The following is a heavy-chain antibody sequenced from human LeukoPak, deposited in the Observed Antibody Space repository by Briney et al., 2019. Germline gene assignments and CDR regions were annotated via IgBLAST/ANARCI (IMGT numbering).Heavy chain of an antibody. CDR3: ARWRGSTSERSDY. CDR1: GFTFSDYW. J-gene: IGHJ4*02. CDR2: IKQDGSAK. Sequence: GGSLRLSCTDSGFTFSDYWMTRVRQAPGKELEWVANIKQDGSAKYYVDSVKGRFTISRDNAKNSLYLQMDSLRVEDTATYYCARWRGSTSERSDYWGQGTLVTVSS. V-gene: IGHV3-7*01. D-gene: IGHD2-2*01.